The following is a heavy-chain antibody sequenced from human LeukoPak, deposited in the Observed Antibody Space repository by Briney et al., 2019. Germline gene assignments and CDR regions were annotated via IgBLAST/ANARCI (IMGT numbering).Heavy chain of an antibody. D-gene: IGHD2-8*01. CDR1: GGTFSSYA. J-gene: IGHJ3*02. V-gene: IGHV1-69*05. CDR3: ARPRQYCTNGVCYPNAFDI. CDR2: IIPIFGTA. Sequence: ASVKVSCKASGGTFSSYAISWLRQAPGQGLEWMGGIIPIFGTANYAQKFKGRVTITTDESTSTAYIELSSLRSEDTAVYYCARPRQYCTNGVCYPNAFDIWGQGTMVTVSS.